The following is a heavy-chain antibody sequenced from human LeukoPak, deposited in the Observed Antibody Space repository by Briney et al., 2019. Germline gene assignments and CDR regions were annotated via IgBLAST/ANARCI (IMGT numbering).Heavy chain of an antibody. Sequence: GGSLRLSCAASGFTVSSNYMSWVRQAPGKWLEWVSVIYSGGSTYYADSVKGRFTISRDNSKNTLYLQMNSLRAEDTAVYYCTVYDFWSGYFDYWGQGTLVTVSS. V-gene: IGHV3-53*01. J-gene: IGHJ4*02. D-gene: IGHD3-3*01. CDR1: GFTVSSNY. CDR3: TVYDFWSGYFDY. CDR2: IYSGGST.